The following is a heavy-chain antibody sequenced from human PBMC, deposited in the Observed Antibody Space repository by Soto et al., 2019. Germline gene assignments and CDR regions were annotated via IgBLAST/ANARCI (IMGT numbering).Heavy chain of an antibody. Sequence: GSLRLSCEASGFTLSTYWMHWVRQVPGKGLVWVSRIKTDGTTTTYADSVKGRFSISRDNAKNMLYLQMNNLRVEDTAVYYCAKDSGRLESGYTSSWEWCDPTSQGT. J-gene: IGHJ5*02. CDR1: GFTLSTYW. CDR3: AKDSGRLESGYTSSWEWCDP. V-gene: IGHV3-74*03. CDR2: IKTDGTTT. D-gene: IGHD6-13*01.